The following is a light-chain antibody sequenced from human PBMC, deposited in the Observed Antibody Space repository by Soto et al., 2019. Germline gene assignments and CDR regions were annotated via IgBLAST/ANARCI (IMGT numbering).Light chain of an antibody. CDR1: QSVLYSSNNKNY. CDR2: WAS. CDR3: QQYYTTPIT. Sequence: DIVMTQSPDSLAVSLGERATINCNSSQSVLYSSNNKNYLAWYQQKPGQPPKLVIYWASTRESGVPDRFSGSGSGTDFTLTVSSLQAEDVAVYYCQQYYTTPITFGQGTRLEIK. J-gene: IGKJ5*01. V-gene: IGKV4-1*01.